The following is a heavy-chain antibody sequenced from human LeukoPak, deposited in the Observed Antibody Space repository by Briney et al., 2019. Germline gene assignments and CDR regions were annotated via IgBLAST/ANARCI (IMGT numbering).Heavy chain of an antibody. V-gene: IGHV1-18*01. CDR1: VYTFTICG. CDR2: ISAYNGNT. J-gene: IGHJ4*02. Sequence: ASVKLSFNCSVYTFTICGSYWVCIAPGQGLEWLGWISAYNGNTNYAQKLQGRVIMTTDTSTSIAFRELRSQRSDDTTVYSGARSSRGKNDYEYRGQGALVTVSS. D-gene: IGHD3-22*01. CDR3: ARSSRGKNDYEY.